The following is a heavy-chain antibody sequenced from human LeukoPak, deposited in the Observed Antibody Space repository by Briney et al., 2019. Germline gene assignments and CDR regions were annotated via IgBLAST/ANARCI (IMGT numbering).Heavy chain of an antibody. CDR3: AREGSGWSPVRLLDYYYMDV. CDR1: GFTFSSYG. J-gene: IGHJ6*03. V-gene: IGHV3-30*02. CDR2: IRYDGSNK. D-gene: IGHD6-19*01. Sequence: GGSLRLSCAASGFTFSSYGMHWVRQAPGKGLEWVAFIRYDGSNKYYADSVKGRFTISRDNAKNSLYLQMNSLRAEDTAVYYCAREGSGWSPVRLLDYYYMDVWGKGTTVTVSS.